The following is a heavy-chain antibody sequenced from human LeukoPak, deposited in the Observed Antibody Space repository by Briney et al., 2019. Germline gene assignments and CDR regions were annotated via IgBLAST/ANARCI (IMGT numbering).Heavy chain of an antibody. Sequence: ASVKVSCKASGYTFTSYGISWVRQAPGQGLEWMGIINPSGGSTSYAQKFQGRVTMTRDTSTSTVYMELSSLRSEDTAVYYCARVGYYGSDAFDIWGQGTMVTVSS. CDR2: INPSGGST. V-gene: IGHV1-46*01. J-gene: IGHJ3*02. CDR3: ARVGYYGSDAFDI. CDR1: GYTFTSYG. D-gene: IGHD4-17*01.